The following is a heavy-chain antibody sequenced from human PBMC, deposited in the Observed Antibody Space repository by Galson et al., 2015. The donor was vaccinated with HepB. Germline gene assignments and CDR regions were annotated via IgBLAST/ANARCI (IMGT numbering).Heavy chain of an antibody. Sequence: SVKASCKASGYTFTSYDVTWVRQAPGQGLEWMGWMNPKSTNTGYARKFQGRVTMTGDTSMDTAYMGLSSLTSEDTAVYYCARAVRNQLLSEYWGQGTLVTVSS. CDR2: MNPKSTNT. V-gene: IGHV1-8*01. CDR3: ARAVRNQLLSEY. D-gene: IGHD1-26*01. J-gene: IGHJ4*02. CDR1: GYTFTSYD.